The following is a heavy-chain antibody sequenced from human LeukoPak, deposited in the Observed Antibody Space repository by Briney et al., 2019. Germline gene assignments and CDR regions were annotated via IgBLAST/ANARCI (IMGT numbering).Heavy chain of an antibody. V-gene: IGHV1-2*04. J-gene: IGHJ3*02. CDR3: ARLDLAYSSDAFDI. Sequence: ASVKVSCKASGYTFTDYHIHWVRQAPGQGLEWMGWINPNSGGTNYAQKFQGWVTMTRDTSISTAYMELSRLRSDDTAVYYCARLDLAYSSDAFDIWGQGTMVTVSS. CDR1: GYTFTDYH. D-gene: IGHD5-18*01. CDR2: INPNSGGT.